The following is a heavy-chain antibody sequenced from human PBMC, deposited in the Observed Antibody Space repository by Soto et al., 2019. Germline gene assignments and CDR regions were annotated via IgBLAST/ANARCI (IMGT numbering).Heavy chain of an antibody. CDR2: LRHDGSDI. CDR3: ARDGVGGTVYFGYFDY. CDR1: AFIFDGYG. V-gene: IGHV3-33*01. Sequence: QVQLVESGGGVVQPGRSLRLSCAASAFIFDGYGMHWVRQAPGKGPEWVAVLRHDGSDIHYAYSVRGRVTISRDNSDKMVYLQMNNLSADDKAVHYCARDGVGGTVYFGYFDYWGQGTLVTVSS. J-gene: IGHJ4*02. D-gene: IGHD1-26*01.